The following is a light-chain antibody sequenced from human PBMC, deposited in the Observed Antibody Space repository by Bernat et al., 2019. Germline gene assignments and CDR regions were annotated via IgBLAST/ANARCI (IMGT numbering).Light chain of an antibody. CDR2: DTS. CDR1: QSVSNF. CDR3: QHRSNWQWS. Sequence: EIVLTQSPATLSLSPGERATLSCRASQSVSNFLAWYQHKPGQAPRLLIYDTSNRAAGIPARFIGSGSETDFILTITSLEPEDFAVYYCQHRSNWQWSFGPGTRVEIK. J-gene: IGKJ3*01. V-gene: IGKV3D-11*02.